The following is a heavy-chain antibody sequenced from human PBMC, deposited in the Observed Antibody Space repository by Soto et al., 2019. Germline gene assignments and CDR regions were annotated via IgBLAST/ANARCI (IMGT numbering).Heavy chain of an antibody. CDR2: ISAYNGNT. CDR1: GYTFTSYG. CDR3: ARDRLITGTIYYYYGMDV. J-gene: IGHJ6*02. Sequence: QVQLVQSGAEVKKPGASVKVSCKASGYTFTSYGISWVRQAPGQGLEWMGWISAYNGNTNYEQKLQGRFTMTTDTSTSTAYMELRSLRSDDTAVYYCARDRLITGTIYYYYGMDVWGQGTTVTVSS. D-gene: IGHD1-7*01. V-gene: IGHV1-18*01.